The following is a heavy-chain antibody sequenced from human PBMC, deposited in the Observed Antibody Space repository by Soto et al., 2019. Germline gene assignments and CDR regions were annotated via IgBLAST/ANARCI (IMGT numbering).Heavy chain of an antibody. J-gene: IGHJ4*02. CDR2: ISGSGGST. CDR3: ARGFSAGKGSPPGF. Sequence: GGSLRLSCAASGFTFSSFAMSWVRQAPGKGLDWVSAISGSGGSTYSADSVKGRFTISRDNSKNTLYLQMSSLRAEDTAVYYCARGFSAGKGSPPGFWGQGSLVTVS. CDR1: GFTFSSFA. D-gene: IGHD6-13*01. V-gene: IGHV3-23*01.